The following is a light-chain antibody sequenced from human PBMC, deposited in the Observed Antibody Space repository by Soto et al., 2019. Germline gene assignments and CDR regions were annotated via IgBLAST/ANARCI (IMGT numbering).Light chain of an antibody. V-gene: IGKV3-15*01. CDR2: GAS. Sequence: EIVMTQSPATLSVSPGERATLSCRASQSVYNNLAWYQQKPGQAPRLLIYGASTRATGIPARFSGSGSGTEFTLTISSLQSEDFATYYCQQYNSYSPWTFGQGTKVEIK. J-gene: IGKJ1*01. CDR1: QSVYNN. CDR3: QQYNSYSPWT.